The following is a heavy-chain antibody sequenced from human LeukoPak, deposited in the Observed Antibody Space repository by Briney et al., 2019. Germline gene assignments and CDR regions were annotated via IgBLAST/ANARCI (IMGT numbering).Heavy chain of an antibody. V-gene: IGHV4-59*01. J-gene: IGHJ3*02. CDR2: IYYSGST. CDR1: GGSISSYY. D-gene: IGHD1-14*01. CDR3: ASFNRFDAFDI. Sequence: SETLSLTCTVSGGSISSYYWSWIRQPPGKGLEWIGYIYYSGSTNYNPSLKSRVTISVDTSKNQFSLKLSSVTAADTAVYYCASFNRFDAFDIWGQGTMVTVSS.